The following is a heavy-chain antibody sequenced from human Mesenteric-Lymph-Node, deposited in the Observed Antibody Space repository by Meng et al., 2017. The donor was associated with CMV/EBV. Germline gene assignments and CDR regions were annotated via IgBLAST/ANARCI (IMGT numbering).Heavy chain of an antibody. J-gene: IGHJ3*02. D-gene: IGHD1-1*01. CDR2: INPGAVGT. Sequence: ASVKVSCKACGYTSINYFMHWARQAPVQGLVWMTIINPGAVGTTYAQEFQGRVNMPRDTSTGTVCMELRSLRSEDTAMYYCASGYNWNDVAFDIWGQGTMVTVSS. CDR1: GYTSINYF. CDR3: ASGYNWNDVAFDI. V-gene: IGHV1-46*01.